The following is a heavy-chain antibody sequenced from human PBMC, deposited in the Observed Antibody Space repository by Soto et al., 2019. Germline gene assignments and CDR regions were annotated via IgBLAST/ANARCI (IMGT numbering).Heavy chain of an antibody. V-gene: IGHV1-8*01. CDR3: ARALPGNGRFWSGPKTPYGMDV. J-gene: IGHJ6*02. Sequence: WASVKVSCKASGYTFTSYDINWVRQATGQGLEWMGWMNPNSGNTGYAQKFQGRVTMTRNTSISTAYMELSSLRSEDTAVYYCARALPGNGRFWSGPKTPYGMDVWGQGTTVTVSS. CDR1: GYTFTSYD. CDR2: MNPNSGNT. D-gene: IGHD3-3*01.